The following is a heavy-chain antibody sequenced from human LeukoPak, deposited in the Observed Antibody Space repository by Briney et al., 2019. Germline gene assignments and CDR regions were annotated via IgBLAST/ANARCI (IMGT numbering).Heavy chain of an antibody. Sequence: GGSLRLSCVDSGFTFSSYAMSWVRQVPGKGLEWVSGIIASGGSTYYADSVKGRFTISRDNSKNTLYLQMNSLRAEDTAIYYCASRQGLGWHYVNWGQGTLVTVSS. D-gene: IGHD3-10*02. CDR2: IIASGGST. V-gene: IGHV3-23*01. CDR1: GFTFSSYA. CDR3: ASRQGLGWHYVN. J-gene: IGHJ4*02.